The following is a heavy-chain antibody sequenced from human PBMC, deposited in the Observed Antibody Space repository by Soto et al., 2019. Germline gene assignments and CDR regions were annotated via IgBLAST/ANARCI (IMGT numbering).Heavy chain of an antibody. J-gene: IGHJ1*01. D-gene: IGHD4-17*01. CDR3: ARSDYGDYEYFQH. V-gene: IGHV4-61*01. CDR2: ISYSGST. CDR1: GGTINSTSYY. Sequence: SETLSLTCTVSGGTINSTSYYWSWIRQPPGKGLEWIGYISYSGSTNYNSSLKSRVTMSIDTSKNQFSLKLSSVTAADTAVYYCARSDYGDYEYFQHWGQGTLVTVS.